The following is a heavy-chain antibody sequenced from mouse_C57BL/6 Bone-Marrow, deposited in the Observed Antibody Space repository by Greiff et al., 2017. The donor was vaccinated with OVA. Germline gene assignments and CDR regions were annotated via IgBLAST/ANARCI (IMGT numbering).Heavy chain of an antibody. CDR1: GFTFSDYG. CDR2: ISNLAYSI. Sequence: EVQLVESGGGLVQPGGSLKLSCAASGFTFSDYGMAWVRQAPRKGPEWVAFISNLAYSIYYADTVTGRFTIARENAKNTLYLEMSSLRSEDTAMYYCARQGDSSGYDYAMDYWGQGTSVTVSS. CDR3: ARQGDSSGYDYAMDY. V-gene: IGHV5-15*01. J-gene: IGHJ4*01. D-gene: IGHD3-2*02.